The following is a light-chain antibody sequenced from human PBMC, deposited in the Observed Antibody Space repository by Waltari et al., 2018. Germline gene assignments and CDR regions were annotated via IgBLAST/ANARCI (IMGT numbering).Light chain of an antibody. CDR1: QSVGRL. CDR2: QAS. CDR3: QQYIAYWT. V-gene: IGKV1-5*03. Sequence: DFAMIQSPSILSASVGDRGTITCRSSQSVGRLLAWYQQKPGSAPKLLIYQASNLESGVPSRFSGAGSGTEFTLTISSLQPDDFATYYCQQYIAYWTFGQGTKVQSK. J-gene: IGKJ1*01.